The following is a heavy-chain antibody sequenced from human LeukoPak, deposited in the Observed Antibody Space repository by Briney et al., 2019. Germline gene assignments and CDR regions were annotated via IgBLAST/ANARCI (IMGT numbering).Heavy chain of an antibody. V-gene: IGHV4-30-2*01. CDR2: IYHSGST. J-gene: IGHJ4*02. CDR3: ARDKPPSGYYDYYFDY. Sequence: SETLSLTCAVSGGSISSGGYSWSWIRQPPGKGLEWIGYIYHSGSTYYNPSLKSRVTMSVDTSKNQFSLKLSSVTAADTAVYYCARDKPPSGYYDYYFDYWGQGTLVTVSS. D-gene: IGHD3-22*01. CDR1: GGSISSGGYS.